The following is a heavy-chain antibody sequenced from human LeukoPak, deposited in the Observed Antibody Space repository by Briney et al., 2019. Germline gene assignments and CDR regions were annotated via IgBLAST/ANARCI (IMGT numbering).Heavy chain of an antibody. CDR1: GYSVSNGYY. V-gene: IGHV4-61*01. CDR3: ARGSGSGYYY. J-gene: IGHJ4*02. CDR2: IYYSGST. D-gene: IGHD3-22*01. Sequence: SETLSLTCTVSGYSVSNGYYWGWIRQPPGKGLEWIGYIYYSGSTNYNPSLKSRVTISVDTSKNQFSLKLSSVTAADTAVYYCARGSGSGYYYWGQGTLVTVSS.